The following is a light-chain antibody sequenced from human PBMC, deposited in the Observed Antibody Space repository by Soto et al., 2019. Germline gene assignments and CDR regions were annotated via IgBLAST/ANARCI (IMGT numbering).Light chain of an antibody. CDR2: TAS. Sequence: EIQMTQSPSPLSGTLGDRVTITCQASQTISRWLAWYQQKPGKAPRILIYTASTLESGVPSRFSASGSGTDFTLTISSLQPDDVATYYCQEYNNYWTLGQGTKVDIK. V-gene: IGKV1-5*01. CDR1: QTISRW. J-gene: IGKJ1*01. CDR3: QEYNNYWT.